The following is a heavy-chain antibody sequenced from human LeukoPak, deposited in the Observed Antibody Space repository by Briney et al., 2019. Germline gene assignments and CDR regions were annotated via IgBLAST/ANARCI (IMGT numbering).Heavy chain of an antibody. CDR2: IYHSGST. CDR1: GYSISSGYY. Sequence: SETLSLTCTVSGYSISSGYYWGWIRQPPGKGLEWIGSIYHSGSTYHNPSLKSRVTISVDTSKNQFSLKLSSVTAADTAVYYCARETTIFDYWGQGTLVTVSS. V-gene: IGHV4-38-2*02. D-gene: IGHD5-12*01. CDR3: ARETTIFDY. J-gene: IGHJ4*02.